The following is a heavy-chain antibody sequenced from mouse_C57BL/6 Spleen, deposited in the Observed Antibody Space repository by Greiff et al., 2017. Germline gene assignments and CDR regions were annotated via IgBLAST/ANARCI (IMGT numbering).Heavy chain of an antibody. CDR2: IDPSDSYT. CDR3: ARRLGRSFDY. Sequence: QVQLQQSGAELVKPGASVKLSCKASGYTFTSYWMQWVKQRPGQGLEWIGEIDPSDSYTNYNQKFKGKATLTVDTSSSTAYMQLSSLTSEDSAVYYCARRLGRSFDYWGQGTTLTVSS. CDR1: GYTFTSYW. J-gene: IGHJ2*01. V-gene: IGHV1-50*01. D-gene: IGHD4-1*01.